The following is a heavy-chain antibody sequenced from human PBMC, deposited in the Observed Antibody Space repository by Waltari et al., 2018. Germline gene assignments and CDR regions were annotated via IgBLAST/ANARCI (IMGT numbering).Heavy chain of an antibody. Sequence: QVQLQQWGAGLLKPSETLSLTCAVYGGSLSGSYWSWIRQPPGKGLEWIGEINHSGSTNYNPSLKSRVTISVDTSKNQFSLKPSSVTAADTAVYYCARSAGYSSGWYRGIDYWGQGTLVTVSS. D-gene: IGHD6-19*01. V-gene: IGHV4-34*01. CDR1: GGSLSGSY. CDR2: INHSGST. CDR3: ARSAGYSSGWYRGIDY. J-gene: IGHJ4*02.